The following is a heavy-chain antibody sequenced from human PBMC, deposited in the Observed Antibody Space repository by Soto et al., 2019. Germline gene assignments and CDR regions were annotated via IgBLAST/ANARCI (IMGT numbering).Heavy chain of an antibody. CDR2: ISGSGGSI. D-gene: IGHD6-19*01. J-gene: IGHJ4*02. CDR1: DFTISSYA. Sequence: GRSIRHPCAASDFTISSYAMRWVRQTPGKELEQVSAISGSGGSIYYADSVKGRFTISSDNSKYTLYLQMNSLRAEDTAVYYCAKARGTIAVAGTVLLICGQGTLVTVSS. V-gene: IGHV3-23*01. CDR3: AKARGTIAVAGTVLLI.